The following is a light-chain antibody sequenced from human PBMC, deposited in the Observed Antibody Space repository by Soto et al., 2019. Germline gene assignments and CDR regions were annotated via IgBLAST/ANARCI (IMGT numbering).Light chain of an antibody. J-gene: IGKJ1*01. Sequence: IVMTQTPLSLSVTPGQPASISCKSSPSLLQSDGNTYLYWYLQKPGQPPQLLIYAVSNRFSGVPDRFRGSASGTDFTLKSSRVEAEDVGDYYCKQRIELPRTCGQGTKVEIK. V-gene: IGKV2D-29*01. CDR2: AVS. CDR3: KQRIELPRT. CDR1: PSLLQSDGNTY.